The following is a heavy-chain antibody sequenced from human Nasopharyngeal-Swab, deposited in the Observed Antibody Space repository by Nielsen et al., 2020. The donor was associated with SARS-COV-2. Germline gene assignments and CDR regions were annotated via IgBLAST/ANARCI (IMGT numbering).Heavy chain of an antibody. Sequence: SVKVSCKASGGTFSSYAISWVRQAPGQGLEWMGGIIPIFGTANYAQKFQGRVTITADESTSTAYMELSSLRSGDTAVYYCARLIEYSSSLVEYGMDVWGQGTTVTVSS. CDR2: IIPIFGTA. J-gene: IGHJ6*02. V-gene: IGHV1-69*13. CDR3: ARLIEYSSSLVEYGMDV. CDR1: GGTFSSYA. D-gene: IGHD6-6*01.